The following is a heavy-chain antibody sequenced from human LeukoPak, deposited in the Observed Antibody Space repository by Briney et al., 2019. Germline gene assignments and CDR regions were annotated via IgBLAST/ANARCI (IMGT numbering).Heavy chain of an antibody. V-gene: IGHV4-34*01. CDR2: INHSGST. J-gene: IGHJ4*02. CDR3: ARVVPRGYCDY. CDR1: GGSFSGYY. Sequence: PSETLSLTCAVYGGSFSGYYWSWIRQPPGKGLEWIGEINHSGSTNYNPSLKSRVTISVDTSKNQFSLKLSSVTAADTAVYYCARVVPRGYCDYWGQGTLVTVSS. D-gene: IGHD3-22*01.